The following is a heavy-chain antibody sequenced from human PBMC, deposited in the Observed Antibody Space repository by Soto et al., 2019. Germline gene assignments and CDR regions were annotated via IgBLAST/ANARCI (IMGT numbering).Heavy chain of an antibody. CDR2: IYPGDSDT. J-gene: IGHJ4*02. V-gene: IGHV5-51*01. D-gene: IGHD2-21*01. CDR1: GYSFTSYW. Sequence: GESLKISCKGSGYSFTSYWIGWVRQMPGKGLEWMGIIYPGDSDTRYSPSFQGQVTISADKSISTAYLQRSSLKAPDTAMYYCARLSMSDGSYFDYWGQGTLVTVSS. CDR3: ARLSMSDGSYFDY.